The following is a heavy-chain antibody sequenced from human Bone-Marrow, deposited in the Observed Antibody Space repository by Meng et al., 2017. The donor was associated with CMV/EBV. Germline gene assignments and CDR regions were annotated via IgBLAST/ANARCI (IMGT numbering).Heavy chain of an antibody. CDR1: SFSGYY. CDR3: ARGRGTAMSPAYYYYYGMDV. J-gene: IGHJ6*02. V-gene: IGHV4-34*01. D-gene: IGHD5-18*01. CDR2: INHSGST. Sequence: SFSGYYWSWIRQPPGKGLEWIGEINHSGSTNYNPSLKSRVTISVDTSKNQFSLKLSSVTAADTAVYYCARGRGTAMSPAYYYYYGMDVWGQGTTVTVSS.